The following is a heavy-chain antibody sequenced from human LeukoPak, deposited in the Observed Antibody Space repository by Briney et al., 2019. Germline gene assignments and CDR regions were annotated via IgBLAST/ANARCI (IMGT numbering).Heavy chain of an antibody. J-gene: IGHJ6*03. CDR3: ARAHQVWESKEYYYYYYMDV. Sequence: PGGSLRLSCAASGFGVGTNYMTWVRQAPGKGLEWVSFIYSDGDVRHADSVKVRFTMSRDNSQNMVYLQVTGLRVEDTAVYYCARAHQVWESKEYYYYYYMDVWGKGTTVTVSS. CDR1: GFGVGTNY. CDR2: IYSDGDV. D-gene: IGHD5-18*01. V-gene: IGHV3-53*01.